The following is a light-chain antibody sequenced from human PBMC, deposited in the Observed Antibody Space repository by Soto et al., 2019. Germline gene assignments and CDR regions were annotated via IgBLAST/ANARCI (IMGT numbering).Light chain of an antibody. Sequence: QSALTQPASVSGSPGQPITISCTGTSSDFGGNNYVSWYQHHPGKAPKLMIYDVTNRPSGVSDRFSGSKSGNTASLTISGLQAEDESYYYCSSYTYSSTLYVFGTGTKVTVL. CDR2: DVT. CDR1: SSDFGGNNY. J-gene: IGLJ1*01. CDR3: SSYTYSSTLYV. V-gene: IGLV2-14*03.